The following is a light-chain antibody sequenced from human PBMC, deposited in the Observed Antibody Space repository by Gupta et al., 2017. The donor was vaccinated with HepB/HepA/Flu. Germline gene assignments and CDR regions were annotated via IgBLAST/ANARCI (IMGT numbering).Light chain of an antibody. CDR2: AAS. Sequence: DIQMTQSPSSLSASVGDRVTITCRASQSSSSYLNWYQQKPGKAPKLLIYAASKLQSGVPSRFSGSRSGTDFTLTITTLQPEDVATYFCQQRDSTAWTFGQGTKVEIK. V-gene: IGKV1-39*01. CDR3: QQRDSTAWT. J-gene: IGKJ1*01. CDR1: QSSSSY.